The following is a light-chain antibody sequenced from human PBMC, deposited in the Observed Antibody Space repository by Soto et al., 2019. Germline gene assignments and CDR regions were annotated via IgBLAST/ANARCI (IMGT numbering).Light chain of an antibody. Sequence: QSVLTQPASVSGSPGQSITISCTGTSSDVGGYNSVSWYHQHPGKAPKLMIYDVSNRPSGVSNRFSGSKSGNTASLTISGLQAEDEADYYCSSYTSSSNLVVFGGGTKLTVL. CDR2: DVS. J-gene: IGLJ2*01. CDR1: SSDVGGYNS. CDR3: SSYTSSSNLVV. V-gene: IGLV2-14*01.